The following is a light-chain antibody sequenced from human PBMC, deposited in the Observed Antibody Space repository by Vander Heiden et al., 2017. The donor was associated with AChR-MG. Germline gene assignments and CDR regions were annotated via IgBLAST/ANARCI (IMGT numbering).Light chain of an antibody. CDR1: NIGSYI. J-gene: IGLJ3*02. Sequence: SHVLTQPPSVSVAPGKTARITCGGNNIGSYIVHWYQQKPGQAPVLVVYDDRDRPSGIPERLSGTNSGNTATLTISRVEAGDEAEYYCQVCDSSSDQPVFGGGTKLTGL. CDR2: DDR. CDR3: QVCDSSSDQPV. V-gene: IGLV3-21*03.